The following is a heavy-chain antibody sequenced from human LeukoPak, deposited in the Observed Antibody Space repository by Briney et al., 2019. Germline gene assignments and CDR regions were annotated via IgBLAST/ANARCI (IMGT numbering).Heavy chain of an antibody. CDR2: IWYDGSNK. D-gene: IGHD4-23*01. V-gene: IGHV3-33*01. CDR3: ARGRHTTVVIEKGYYFDY. CDR1: GFTFSSYG. J-gene: IGHJ4*02. Sequence: GSLRLSCAASGFTFSSYGMHWVRQAPGKGLEWVAVIWYDGSNKYYADSVKGRFTISRDNSKNTLYLQMNSLRAEDTAVYYCARGRHTTVVIEKGYYFDYWGQGTLVTVSS.